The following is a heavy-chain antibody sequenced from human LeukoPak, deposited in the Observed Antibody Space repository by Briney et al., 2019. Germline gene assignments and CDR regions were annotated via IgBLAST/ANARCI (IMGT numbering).Heavy chain of an antibody. CDR1: GYTFTNYG. V-gene: IGHV1-18*01. CDR2: ISPYNGNT. J-gene: IGHJ4*02. CDR3: ARFVEQPPPSLGLYYFDY. D-gene: IGHD3-22*01. Sequence: GASVKVSCKTSGYTFTNYGISWVRQAPGQGLEWMGWISPYNGNTIYAQKLQGRVTVTTDTSTSTAYMELRSLRSDDTAVYYCARFVEQPPPSLGLYYFDYWGQGTLVTVSS.